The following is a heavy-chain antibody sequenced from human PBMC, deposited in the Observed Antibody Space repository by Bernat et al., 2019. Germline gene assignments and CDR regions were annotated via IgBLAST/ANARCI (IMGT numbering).Heavy chain of an antibody. CDR2: ISSSSSYI. V-gene: IGHV3-21*01. J-gene: IGHJ4*02. Sequence: EVQLVESGGGLVKPGGSLRLSCAASGFTFSSYSMNWVRQAPGKGLEWVSSISSSSSYIYYADSVKGRFTISRDNAKNSLYLQMNSLRAEDTAVYYCASMVTTTYYFDYWGQGTLVTVSS. CDR1: GFTFSSYS. D-gene: IGHD4-11*01. CDR3: ASMVTTTYYFDY.